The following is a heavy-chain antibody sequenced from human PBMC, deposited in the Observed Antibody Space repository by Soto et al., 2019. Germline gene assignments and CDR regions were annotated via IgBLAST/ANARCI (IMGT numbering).Heavy chain of an antibody. CDR3: AKELGYYDYVWGSYQEYWGYFQH. D-gene: IGHD3-16*02. Sequence: EVQLLESGGGLVQPGGSLRLSCAASGFTFSSYAMSWVRQAQGKGLEWVSAISGSGGSTYYADSVKGRFTISRDNSKNALYLQMNSLRAEDTAVYYCAKELGYYDYVWGSYQEYWGYFQHWGQGTLVTVSS. CDR1: GFTFSSYA. V-gene: IGHV3-23*01. J-gene: IGHJ1*01. CDR2: ISGSGGST.